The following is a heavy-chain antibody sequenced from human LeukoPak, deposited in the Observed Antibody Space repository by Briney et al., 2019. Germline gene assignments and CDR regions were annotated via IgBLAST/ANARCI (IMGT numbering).Heavy chain of an antibody. J-gene: IGHJ4*02. V-gene: IGHV1-18*01. CDR1: GYTFTSYG. CDR2: ISAYNGNT. Sequence: ASVKVSCKASGYTFTSYGISWVRLAPGQGLEWMGWISAYNGNTNYAQKLQGRVTMTTDTSTSTAYMELRSLRSDDTAVYYCARSQIDYGDYVAGGPFDYWGQGTLVTVSS. CDR3: ARSQIDYGDYVAGGPFDY. D-gene: IGHD4-17*01.